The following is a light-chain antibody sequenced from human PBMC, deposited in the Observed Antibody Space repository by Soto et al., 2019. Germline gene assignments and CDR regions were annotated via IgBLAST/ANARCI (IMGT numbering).Light chain of an antibody. J-gene: IGLJ3*02. CDR3: SSYVGSNRGV. CDR2: EVS. Sequence: QSALTQPASVSGSPGQSITISCTGTSSDVGGYNYVSWYQQHPGKAPKLMIYEVSNRPSGVPDRFSGSKSGNTASLTVSGLQAEDEADYYCSSYVGSNRGVFGGGTKLTVL. V-gene: IGLV2-8*01. CDR1: SSDVGGYNY.